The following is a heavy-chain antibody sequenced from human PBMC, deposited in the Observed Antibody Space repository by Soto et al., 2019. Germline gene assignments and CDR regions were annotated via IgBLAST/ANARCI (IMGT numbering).Heavy chain of an antibody. Sequence: SETLSLTCTVSGGSISNYYWSWIRQPPGKGLEWIGYIYYSGSTSYNPSLQSRVTISVDTSKSQFSLNLSSVTAADTAVYYCARHRYSYGTYYFDYWGQGILVTVSS. CDR1: GGSISNYY. V-gene: IGHV4-59*08. J-gene: IGHJ4*02. CDR3: ARHRYSYGTYYFDY. D-gene: IGHD5-18*01. CDR2: IYYSGST.